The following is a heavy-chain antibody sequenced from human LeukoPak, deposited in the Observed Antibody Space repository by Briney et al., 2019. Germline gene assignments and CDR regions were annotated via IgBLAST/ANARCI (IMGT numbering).Heavy chain of an antibody. V-gene: IGHV4-34*01. J-gene: IGHJ6*04. CDR1: GGSFRGYY. CDR2: INHGGST. D-gene: IGHD3-16*01. Sequence: SATLSFSCAVYGGSFRGYYWRRIRQPPGKGLEWIGEINHGGSTNYNPSLKSRVTISVDTSKNQFSLKLTSVTAADTAVYYCARKGVGWATCMDVWGKGTTVTVSS. CDR3: ARKGVGWATCMDV.